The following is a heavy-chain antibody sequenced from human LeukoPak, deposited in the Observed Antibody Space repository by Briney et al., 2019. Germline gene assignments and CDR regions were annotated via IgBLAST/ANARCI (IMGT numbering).Heavy chain of an antibody. Sequence: SETLSLTCSVPGGSVSSGGYYRSWIRQPPGKGLEWIGYIYYNGNTNYNPSPKSRVTISVDTSKNQFSLKLSSVTAADTAVYYCAREPLRAESRWFDPWGQGILVTVSS. CDR1: GGSVSSGGYY. CDR2: IYYNGNT. J-gene: IGHJ5*02. CDR3: AREPLRAESRWFDP. D-gene: IGHD1-26*01. V-gene: IGHV4-61*08.